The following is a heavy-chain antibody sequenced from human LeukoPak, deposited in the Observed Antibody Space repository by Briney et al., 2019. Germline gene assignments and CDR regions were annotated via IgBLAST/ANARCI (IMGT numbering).Heavy chain of an antibody. Sequence: SETLSLTCTVSGGSVSSGSYYWSWIRQPPGKGLEWIGYIYYSGSTNYNPSLKSRVTISVDTSKNQFSLKLSSVTAADTAVYYCARGIYDILTGYYSAFDIWGQGTMVTVSS. J-gene: IGHJ3*02. V-gene: IGHV4-61*01. CDR3: ARGIYDILTGYYSAFDI. CDR1: GGSVSSGSYY. D-gene: IGHD3-9*01. CDR2: IYYSGST.